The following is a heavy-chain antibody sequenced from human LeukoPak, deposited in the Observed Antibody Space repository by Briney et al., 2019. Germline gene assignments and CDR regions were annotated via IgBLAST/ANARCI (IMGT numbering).Heavy chain of an antibody. Sequence: PSETLSLTCTVSGGSISSYYWSWIRQPPGKGLEWIGYIYYSGSTNYNPSLKSRVTISVDTSKNQFSLKLSSVTAADTAVYYCARDTATVPGKRIYWPSFDYWGQGTLVTVSS. CDR2: IYYSGST. D-gene: IGHD5-12*01. CDR1: GGSISSYY. CDR3: ARDTATVPGKRIYWPSFDY. V-gene: IGHV4-59*01. J-gene: IGHJ4*02.